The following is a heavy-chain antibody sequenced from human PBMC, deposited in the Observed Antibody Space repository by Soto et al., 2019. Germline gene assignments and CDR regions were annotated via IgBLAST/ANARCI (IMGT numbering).Heavy chain of an antibody. Sequence: QVQLVQSGAEVKKPGSSVKVSCKVSGGTFSNYAIDWVRLAPGQGLEWMGGIVPIFWTTYYTQKFHGRATIIADDXXXXXXXXXXXXXXXXXXXXXXXXXXXXXXXXXYHXLDVWGQGTAVTVSS. V-gene: IGHV1-69*12. CDR1: GGTFSNYA. CDR3: XXXXXXXXXXXYHXLDV. J-gene: IGHJ6*02. CDR2: IVPIFWTT.